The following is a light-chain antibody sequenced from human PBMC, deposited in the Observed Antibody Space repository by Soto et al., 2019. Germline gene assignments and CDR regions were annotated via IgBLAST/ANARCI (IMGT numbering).Light chain of an antibody. Sequence: EIVLTQSPAILSLSPGERATFSCRASQSVSRNLDWYQHKPGQTPRLLIYDASNRATGIPVRFSSSGSGTDFTLTISSLEPEDFAVYYCQQRSNGLSFGPGTKVDIK. CDR3: QQRSNGLS. CDR1: QSVSRN. J-gene: IGKJ3*01. CDR2: DAS. V-gene: IGKV3-11*01.